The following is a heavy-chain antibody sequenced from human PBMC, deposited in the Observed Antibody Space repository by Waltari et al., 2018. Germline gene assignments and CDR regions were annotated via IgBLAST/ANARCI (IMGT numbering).Heavy chain of an antibody. Sequence: EVQLVESGGGSVQSGGSLRLSCEGSGFSFSNYAMRWVRQAPGKGLEWVSSITGGGDNTYDADSVRGRFTISRDNSKNTLSLQMNSLRAEDTATYYCAKVPYYDFWTGYFFFDLWGQGTLVSVSS. D-gene: IGHD3-3*01. J-gene: IGHJ4*02. V-gene: IGHV3-23*04. CDR1: GFSFSNYA. CDR3: AKVPYYDFWTGYFFFDL. CDR2: ITGGGDNT.